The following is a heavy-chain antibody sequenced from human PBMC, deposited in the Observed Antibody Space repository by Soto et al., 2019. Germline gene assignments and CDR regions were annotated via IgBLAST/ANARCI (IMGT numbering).Heavy chain of an antibody. D-gene: IGHD5-18*01. CDR2: INHSGST. CDR3: ARGKRDTVMFSPRRYYYYGMDV. Sequence: ASETLSLTWAVYGGSFSGYYWSWIRQPPGKGLEWIGEINHSGSTNYNPSLKSRVTISVDTSKNQFSLKLSSVTAADTAVYYCARGKRDTVMFSPRRYYYYGMDVWGQGTTVTVSS. CDR1: GGSFSGYY. J-gene: IGHJ6*02. V-gene: IGHV4-34*01.